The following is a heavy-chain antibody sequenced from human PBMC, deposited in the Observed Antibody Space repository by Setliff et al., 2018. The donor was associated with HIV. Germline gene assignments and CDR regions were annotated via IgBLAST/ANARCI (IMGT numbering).Heavy chain of an antibody. J-gene: IGHJ6*03. D-gene: IGHD4-4*01. Sequence: PSETLSLTCTVSGGSISGGGYYWTWIRQYPGRGLEWIGYIYYSGTAYYKPSLRSRVTISVDTSMNQFSLKLSSVTAADTAVYYCARARATETTFHYFDYYMDVWGKGTTVTVSS. CDR1: GGSISGGGYY. CDR2: IYYSGTA. CDR3: ARARATETTFHYFDYYMDV. V-gene: IGHV4-31*03.